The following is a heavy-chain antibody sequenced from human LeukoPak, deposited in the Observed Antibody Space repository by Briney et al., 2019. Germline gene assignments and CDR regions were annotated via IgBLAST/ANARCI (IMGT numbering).Heavy chain of an antibody. CDR1: GDSISSGSYY. Sequence: PSQTLSLTCTVSGDSISSGSYYWSWIRQPAGKGLEWIGRIYTSGSTNYNPSLKSRVTISLDKSKNQFSLKLSSVTAADTAVYYCARGYSGYDGGNYFDYWGQGTLVTVSS. V-gene: IGHV4-61*02. J-gene: IGHJ4*02. CDR2: IYTSGST. D-gene: IGHD5-12*01. CDR3: ARGYSGYDGGNYFDY.